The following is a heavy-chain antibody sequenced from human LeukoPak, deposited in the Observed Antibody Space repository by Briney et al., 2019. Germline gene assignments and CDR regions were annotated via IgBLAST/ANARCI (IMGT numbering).Heavy chain of an antibody. V-gene: IGHV1-2*02. CDR3: ARDPLSYDILTGYSPSYYFDY. Sequence: ASMTVSCTASGYTFTAYYMHWVRQAPGQGLEWMGWINPNSGGTNYAQKFQGRVTMTRDTSISTAYMELSRLTSDDTAVYYCARDPLSYDILTGYSPSYYFDYWGQGTLVTVSS. CDR1: GYTFTAYY. D-gene: IGHD3-9*01. J-gene: IGHJ4*02. CDR2: INPNSGGT.